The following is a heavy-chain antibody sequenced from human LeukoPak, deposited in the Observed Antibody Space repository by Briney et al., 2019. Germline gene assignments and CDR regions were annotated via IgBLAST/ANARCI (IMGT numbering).Heavy chain of an antibody. Sequence: SETLSLTCTVTGGSISSYYWSWIRQPAGKGLDWVARIYTSGSTNYNPSLKSRVTMSVDTSKNQFSLKLSSVTAADTAVYYCARGTLLVRGLEWFDPWGQGTLVTVSS. D-gene: IGHD3-10*01. CDR3: ARGTLLVRGLEWFDP. V-gene: IGHV4-4*07. CDR2: IYTSGST. J-gene: IGHJ5*02. CDR1: GGSISSYY.